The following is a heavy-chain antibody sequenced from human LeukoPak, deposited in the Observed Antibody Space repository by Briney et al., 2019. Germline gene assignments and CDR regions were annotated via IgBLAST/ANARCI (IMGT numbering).Heavy chain of an antibody. CDR1: GGSIRSSYYY. V-gene: IGHV4-39*01. Sequence: PSETLSLTCTVSGGSIRSSYYYWGWIRQPPGKGLEWIGSIYDSGSTYYNPSLKSRVTISVDTSKNQFSLKLNSVTAADTAVYYCARALYCTNGVCYNPNWFDPWGQGTLVTVSS. CDR2: IYDSGST. CDR3: ARALYCTNGVCYNPNWFDP. D-gene: IGHD2-8*01. J-gene: IGHJ5*02.